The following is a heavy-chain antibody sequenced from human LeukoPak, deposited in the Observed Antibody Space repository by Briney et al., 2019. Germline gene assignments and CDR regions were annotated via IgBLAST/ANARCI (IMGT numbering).Heavy chain of an antibody. CDR2: IYPGDSDT. CDR1: GYSFTSYW. D-gene: IGHD5-12*01. Sequence: GESLKISCKGSGYSFTSYWIGWVRQMPGKGLEWMGIIYPGDSDTRYTPPFQGQVTISADKSISTASLQWSSLKASDTAMYYCARHPTGLRFRADAFDIWGQGTMVTVSS. J-gene: IGHJ3*02. CDR3: ARHPTGLRFRADAFDI. V-gene: IGHV5-51*01.